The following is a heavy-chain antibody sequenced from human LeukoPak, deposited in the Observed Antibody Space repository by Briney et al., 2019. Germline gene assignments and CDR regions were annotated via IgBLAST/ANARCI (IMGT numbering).Heavy chain of an antibody. V-gene: IGHV1-8*01. D-gene: IGHD2-15*01. CDR1: RYTFTSYD. CDR3: ARVAVDCSSGSCYSEWFDP. CDR2: MNPNSGNT. J-gene: IGHJ5*02. Sequence: ASVTVSCKASRYTFTSYDINWVRQATGQGLEWMGWMNPNSGNTYYAQKFQGRVTMTRNTSISTAYMELSSLRSEDTAMYYCARVAVDCSSGSCYSEWFDPWGQGTLVTVSS.